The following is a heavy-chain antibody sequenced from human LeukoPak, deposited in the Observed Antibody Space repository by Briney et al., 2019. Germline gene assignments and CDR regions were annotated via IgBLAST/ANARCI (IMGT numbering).Heavy chain of an antibody. CDR1: GFTFSSYA. V-gene: IGHV3-30-3*01. CDR2: ISYDGSNK. Sequence: GGSLRLSCAASGFTFSSYAMHWVRQAPGKGLEWVAVISYDGSNKYYADSVKGRFTISRDNSKNTLYLQMNSLRAEDTAVYYCARSGVVGALKDFWGQGTLVTVSS. J-gene: IGHJ1*01. CDR3: ARSGVVGALKDF. D-gene: IGHD1-26*01.